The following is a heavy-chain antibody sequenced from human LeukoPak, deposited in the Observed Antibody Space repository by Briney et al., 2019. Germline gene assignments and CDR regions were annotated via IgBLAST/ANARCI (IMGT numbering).Heavy chain of an antibody. CDR2: IWYDGSNK. CDR1: GFSFSNHG. V-gene: IGHV3-33*01. CDR3: ARETVLRYFGEVYGMDV. J-gene: IGHJ6*02. Sequence: GGSLRLSCAASGFSFSNHGIHWVRQAPGKGLEWVSLIWYDGSNKYYADSVKGRFTISRDDSKNTVYLQMNSLRAEDTSVYYCARETVLRYFGEVYGMDVWGQGTTVTVSS. D-gene: IGHD3-9*01.